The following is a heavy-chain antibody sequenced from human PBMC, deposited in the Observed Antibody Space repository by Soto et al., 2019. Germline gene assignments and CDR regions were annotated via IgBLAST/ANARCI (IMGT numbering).Heavy chain of an antibody. V-gene: IGHV5-51*01. J-gene: IGHJ4*02. D-gene: IGHD2-8*02. Sequence: PGGSLKISCKGSGDSFSSYSIGWVRQMPGKGLEWMGNIHSGDSNARYSPSFQGQVPISVDKSISTACLQWNSLKASDTALYYCVSWCSRHWFDYWGQGTMVTVSS. CDR3: VSWCSRHWFDY. CDR1: GDSFSSYS. CDR2: IHSGDSNA.